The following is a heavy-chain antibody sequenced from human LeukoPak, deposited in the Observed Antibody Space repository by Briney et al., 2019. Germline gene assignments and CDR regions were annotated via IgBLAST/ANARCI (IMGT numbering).Heavy chain of an antibody. CDR2: IKQDGSEK. V-gene: IGHV3-7*03. J-gene: IGHJ6*03. Sequence: GGSLRLSCAASGFTFSSYWMSWVRQAPGKGLEWVANIKQDGSEKYYVDSVKGRFTISRDNAKNSLYLQMNSLRPEDTAIYYCARSNDFWSGPLRNYYYYMDVWGKGTTVTVSS. D-gene: IGHD3-3*01. CDR1: GFTFSSYW. CDR3: ARSNDFWSGPLRNYYYYMDV.